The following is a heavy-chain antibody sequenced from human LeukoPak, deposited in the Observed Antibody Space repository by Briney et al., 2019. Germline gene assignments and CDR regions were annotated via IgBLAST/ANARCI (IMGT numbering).Heavy chain of an antibody. CDR2: ISAYNGNT. CDR3: ARYIETTGLSWFDP. D-gene: IGHD4-17*01. J-gene: IGHJ5*02. V-gene: IGHV1-18*01. Sequence: ASVKVSCKASGYTFTSYGISWVRQAPGQGLEWMGWISAYNGNTNYAQKLQGRVTMTTDTSTSAAYMELRSLRSDDTAVYYCARYIETTGLSWFDPWGQGTLVTVSS. CDR1: GYTFTSYG.